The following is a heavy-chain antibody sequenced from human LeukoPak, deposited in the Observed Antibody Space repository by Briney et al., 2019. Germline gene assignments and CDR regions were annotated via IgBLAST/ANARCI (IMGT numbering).Heavy chain of an antibody. D-gene: IGHD6-19*01. Sequence: ASVKVSCKASGGTFSSYAISWVRQAPGQGLEWMGGIIPIFGTANYAQKFQGRVTITADESTSTAYMELSRLRSEDTAVYYCARRRGSGWYSGWFDPWGQGTLVTVSS. CDR2: IIPIFGTA. CDR1: GGTFSSYA. CDR3: ARRRGSGWYSGWFDP. V-gene: IGHV1-69*13. J-gene: IGHJ5*02.